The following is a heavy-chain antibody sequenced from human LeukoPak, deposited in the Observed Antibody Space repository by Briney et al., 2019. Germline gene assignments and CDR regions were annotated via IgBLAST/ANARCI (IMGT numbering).Heavy chain of an antibody. V-gene: IGHV1-69*06. CDR1: GGTFSSYG. CDR3: AREKYFDRTYFDT. J-gene: IGHJ4*02. CDR2: ITPIFGTP. D-gene: IGHD3-9*01. Sequence: GASVKVSCKASGGTFSSYGITWVRQAPGQGLEWMGGITPIFGTPNYSQKFQGRVTITADKSTSTAYMELSSLRSDDTAIYYCAREKYFDRTYFDTWGQGSLVIVAS.